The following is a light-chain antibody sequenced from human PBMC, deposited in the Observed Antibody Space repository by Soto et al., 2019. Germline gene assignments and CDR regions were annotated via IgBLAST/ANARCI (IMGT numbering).Light chain of an antibody. V-gene: IGKV3-11*01. CDR1: QDITTY. Sequence: TVLKKYTYSLSFSPGERATLSCRASQDITTYLAWYQQKPGQAPRLFIYDTFNRVSGVPDRFSGSGSGTVFTLTITNVAPEDSAIYYCQQRSSWPLTFGGGTKVDIK. CDR3: QQRSSWPLT. CDR2: DTF. J-gene: IGKJ4*01.